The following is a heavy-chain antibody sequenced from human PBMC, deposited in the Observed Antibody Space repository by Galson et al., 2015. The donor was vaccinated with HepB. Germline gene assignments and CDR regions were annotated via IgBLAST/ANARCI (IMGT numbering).Heavy chain of an antibody. V-gene: IGHV3-33*01. CDR2: IWYDGSNK. D-gene: IGHD2-21*02. J-gene: IGHJ6*02. CDR1: GFTFSSYG. CDR3: ARAENCGGDCSIYYYYGMDV. Sequence: SLRLSCAASGFTFSSYGMHWVRQAPGKGLEWVAGIWYDGSNKYYAESVKGRFTISRDNSKNTLYLQMNSLRAEDTAVYYCARAENCGGDCSIYYYYGMDVWGQGTTVTVSS.